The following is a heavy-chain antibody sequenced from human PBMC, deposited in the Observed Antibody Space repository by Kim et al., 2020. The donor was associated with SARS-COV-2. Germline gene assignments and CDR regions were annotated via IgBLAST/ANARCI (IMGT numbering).Heavy chain of an antibody. V-gene: IGHV3-73*01. CDR2: IRSKANSYAT. CDR3: TRGGLYYYDSSGYYYVDY. D-gene: IGHD3-22*01. CDR1: GFTFSGSA. J-gene: IGHJ4*02. Sequence: GGSLRLSCAASGFTFSGSAMHWVRQASGKGLEWVGRIRSKANSYATAYAASVKGRFTISRDDSKNTADLQMNSLKTEDTAVYYCTRGGLYYYDSSGYYYVDYWGQGTLVTVSS.